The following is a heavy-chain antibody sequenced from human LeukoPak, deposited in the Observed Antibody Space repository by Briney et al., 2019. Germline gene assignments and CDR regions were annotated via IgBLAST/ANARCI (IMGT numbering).Heavy chain of an antibody. D-gene: IGHD3-10*01. CDR2: IIPMFGRT. CDR1: GGTFSGYA. CDR3: ARDQGLWFGELLPHGEYFQH. Sequence: ASVKVSCKASGGTFSGYAFSWVRQAPGQGLEWMGGIIPMFGRTNYAQTFQGRVTITADESTSTAYMELTSLRSDDTAVYYCARDQGLWFGELLPHGEYFQHWGQGTLVTVSS. J-gene: IGHJ1*01. V-gene: IGHV1-69*13.